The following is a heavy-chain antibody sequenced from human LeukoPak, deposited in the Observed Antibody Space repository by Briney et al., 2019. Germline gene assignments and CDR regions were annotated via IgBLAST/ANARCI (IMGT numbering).Heavy chain of an antibody. CDR1: GFTLSSYW. Sequence: GGSLRLSCAASGFTLSSYWMSWVRQAPGKGLEWVANIEQDGSEKYYVDSVKGRFTISRDNSKNTLYLQMNSLRPEDTAVYYCARVACSSSSCYRYYFDYWGQGTLVTVSS. CDR3: ARVACSSSSCYRYYFDY. J-gene: IGHJ4*02. D-gene: IGHD2-2*01. CDR2: IEQDGSEK. V-gene: IGHV3-7*01.